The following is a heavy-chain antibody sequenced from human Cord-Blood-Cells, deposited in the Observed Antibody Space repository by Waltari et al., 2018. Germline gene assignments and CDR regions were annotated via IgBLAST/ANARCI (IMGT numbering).Heavy chain of an antibody. J-gene: IGHJ6*02. CDR2: INHSGST. D-gene: IGHD2-2*01. V-gene: IGHV4-34*01. Sequence: QVQLQQWGAGLLKPSEPLSLTCAVYGGSFSGYYWSWIRQPPGQGLEWFGEINHSGSTNDNPSLKSRVTISVDTSKNQFSLKLSSVTAADTAVYYCARGGGYCSSTSCFVKSYYYYGMDVWGQGTTVTVSS. CDR1: GGSFSGYY. CDR3: ARGGGYCSSTSCFVKSYYYYGMDV.